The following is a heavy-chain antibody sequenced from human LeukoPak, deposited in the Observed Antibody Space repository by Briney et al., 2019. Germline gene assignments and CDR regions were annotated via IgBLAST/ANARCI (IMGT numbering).Heavy chain of an antibody. Sequence: GGSLRLSCAASGFTLRNYWMSWVRQAPGKGLEWVSAISGSGGSTYYADSVKGRFTISRDNSRNTLYLQMNSLRVEDTAVYYCARVVGSEGNWYVDYWGQGTLVTVSS. V-gene: IGHV3-23*01. J-gene: IGHJ4*02. CDR2: ISGSGGST. D-gene: IGHD1-1*01. CDR1: GFTLRNYW. CDR3: ARVVGSEGNWYVDY.